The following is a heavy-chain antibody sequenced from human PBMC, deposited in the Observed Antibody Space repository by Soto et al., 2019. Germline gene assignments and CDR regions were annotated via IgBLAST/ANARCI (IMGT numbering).Heavy chain of an antibody. CDR3: ARRNDFWSGGDMDV. V-gene: IGHV3-72*01. Sequence: VQLVVSGGGLVQPGGSLRLSCAVSGFTFSDHYMDWVRQAPGQGLEWVARSRNKVKSYSTGYAASVKGRFTVSRDDSKSLLYLQMNSLTTEDTAVYYCARRNDFWSGGDMDVWGQGTTVTVSS. D-gene: IGHD3-3*01. J-gene: IGHJ6*02. CDR2: SRNKVKSYST. CDR1: GFTFSDHY.